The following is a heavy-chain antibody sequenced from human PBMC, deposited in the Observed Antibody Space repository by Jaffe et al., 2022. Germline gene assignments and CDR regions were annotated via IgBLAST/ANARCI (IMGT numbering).Heavy chain of an antibody. D-gene: IGHD5-18*01. CDR3: ARVRGYSYGIDAFDI. CDR2: ISSNGGST. Sequence: EVQLVESGGGLVQPGGSLRLSCAASGFTFSSYAMHWVRQAPGKGLEYVSAISSNGGSTYYANSVKGRFTISRDNSKNTLYLQMGSLRAEDMAVYYCARVRGYSYGIDAFDIWGQGTMVTVSS. CDR1: GFTFSSYA. V-gene: IGHV3-64*01. J-gene: IGHJ3*02.